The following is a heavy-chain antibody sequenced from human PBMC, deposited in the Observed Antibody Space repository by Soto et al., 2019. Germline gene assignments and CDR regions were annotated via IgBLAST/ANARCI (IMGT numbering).Heavy chain of an antibody. CDR2: LNSGGST. V-gene: IGHV3-23*01. Sequence: GGSLRLSCAASGFIFSAYAMSWVRQAPGRGLEWVSDLNSGGSTYYADSVKGRFTVSRDNSKNTLYLQMNSLRPEGTAVYYCANLQTWAYDHSSWGPGTVVTVSS. J-gene: IGHJ5*02. D-gene: IGHD3-3*01. CDR3: ANLQTWAYDHSS. CDR1: GFIFSAYA.